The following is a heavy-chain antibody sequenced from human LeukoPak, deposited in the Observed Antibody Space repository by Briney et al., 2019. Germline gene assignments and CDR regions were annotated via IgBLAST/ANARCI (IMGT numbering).Heavy chain of an antibody. CDR3: AREIFVDV. CDR2: IKEDGTDK. J-gene: IGHJ6*02. V-gene: IGHV3-7*05. D-gene: IGHD3-3*01. Sequence: GGSLRLSCAASGFTSSSNYMRWVRQAPGKGLEWVANIKEDGTDKYYVDSVKGRFTISRDDAKTSLYLQMNSLRAEDTAVYYCAREIFVDVWGQGTTVTVSS. CDR1: GFTSSSNY.